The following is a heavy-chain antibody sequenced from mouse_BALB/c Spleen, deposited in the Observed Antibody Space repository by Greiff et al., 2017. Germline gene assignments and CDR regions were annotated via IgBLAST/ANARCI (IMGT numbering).Heavy chain of an antibody. V-gene: IGHV1S81*02. CDR1: GYTFTSYY. CDR3: TRHYRYEGYYAMDY. J-gene: IGHJ4*01. CDR2: INPSNGGT. Sequence: VQLQQSGAELVKPGASVKLSCKASGYTFTSYYMYWVKQRPGQGLEWIGEINPSNGGTNFNEKFKSKATLTVDKSSSTAYMQLSSLTSEDSAVYYGTRHYRYEGYYAMDYWGQGTSVTVSS. D-gene: IGHD2-14*01.